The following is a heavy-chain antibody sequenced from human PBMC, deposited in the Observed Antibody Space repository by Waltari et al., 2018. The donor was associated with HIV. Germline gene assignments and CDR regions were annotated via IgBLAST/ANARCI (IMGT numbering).Heavy chain of an antibody. V-gene: IGHV3-23*01. Sequence: QLLESGGGLVKPGGSLRLSCVASGFSLNKFVMKWVGQAPGEGLEWLSSISGSGGNKYYADSVKGRISISRENSQNTVYLQINSLRVDDTATYYCAKTVPTVTSIFEGFDVWGQGAMVIVSS. D-gene: IGHD4-17*01. J-gene: IGHJ3*01. CDR2: ISGSGGNK. CDR3: AKTVPTVTSIFEGFDV. CDR1: GFSLNKFV.